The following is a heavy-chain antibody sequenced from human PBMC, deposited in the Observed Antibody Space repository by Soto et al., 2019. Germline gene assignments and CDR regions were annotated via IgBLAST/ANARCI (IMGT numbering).Heavy chain of an antibody. CDR3: ARGPGSITIFGVVTHPYYYYMYV. D-gene: IGHD3-3*01. J-gene: IGHJ6*03. Sequence: SETLSLTCAVYGGSFSGYYWSWIRQPPGKGLEWIGEINHSGSTNYNPSLKSRVTISVDTSKNQFSLKLSSVTAADTAVYYCARGPGSITIFGVVTHPYYYYMYVWGKGTTVTVSS. CDR2: INHSGST. CDR1: GGSFSGYY. V-gene: IGHV4-34*01.